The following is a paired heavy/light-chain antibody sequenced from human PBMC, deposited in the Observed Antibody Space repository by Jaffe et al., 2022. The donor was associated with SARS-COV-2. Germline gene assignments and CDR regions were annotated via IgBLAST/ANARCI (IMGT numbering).Heavy chain of an antibody. CDR2: ISYDGSNK. CDR3: ARDSPLQDEQWLVPEY. V-gene: IGHV3-30-3*01. CDR1: GFTFSSYA. J-gene: IGHJ4*02. Sequence: QVQLVESGGGVVQPGRSLRLSCAASGFTFSSYAMHWVRQAPGKGLEWVAVISYDGSNKYYADSVKGRFTISRDNSKNTLYLQMNSLRAEDTAVYYCARDSPLQDEQWLVPEYWGQGTLVTVSS. D-gene: IGHD6-19*01.
Light chain of an antibody. CDR1: SSDVGGYNY. J-gene: IGLJ2*01. CDR3: SSYAGSCVV. Sequence: QSALTQPPSASGSPGQSVTISCTGTSSDVGGYNYVSWYQQHPGKAPKLMIYEVSKRPSGVPDRFSGSKSGNTASLTVSGLQAEDEADYYCSSYAGSCVVFGGGTKLTVL. CDR2: EVS. V-gene: IGLV2-8*01.